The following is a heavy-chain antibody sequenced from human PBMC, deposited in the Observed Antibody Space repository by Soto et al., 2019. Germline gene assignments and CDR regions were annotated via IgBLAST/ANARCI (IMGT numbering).Heavy chain of an antibody. CDR1: GGSISSSSYY. Sequence: SETLSLTCTVSGGSISSSSYYWGWVRQPPGKGLEWIGSIYYSGRTNYNPSLKSRVTISVDTSKNQFSLKLSSVTAADTAVYYCARVDDSSGYSGNYFDYWGQGTLVTVSS. V-gene: IGHV4-39*01. D-gene: IGHD3-22*01. CDR2: IYYSGRT. J-gene: IGHJ4*02. CDR3: ARVDDSSGYSGNYFDY.